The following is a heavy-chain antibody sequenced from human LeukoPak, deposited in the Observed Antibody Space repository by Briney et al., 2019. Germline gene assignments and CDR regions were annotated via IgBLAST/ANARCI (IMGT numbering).Heavy chain of an antibody. CDR1: GGTFSSYA. CDR3: ARGHLLGYMDV. CDR2: IIPIVGTA. V-gene: IGHV1-69*04. Sequence: PVKVSCKASGGTFSSYAISWVRQAPGQGLEWMGRIIPIVGTANYAQKFQGRVTITADKSTSTAYMELSSLRSEDTAVYYCARGHLLGYMDVWGKGTTVTVSS. J-gene: IGHJ6*03.